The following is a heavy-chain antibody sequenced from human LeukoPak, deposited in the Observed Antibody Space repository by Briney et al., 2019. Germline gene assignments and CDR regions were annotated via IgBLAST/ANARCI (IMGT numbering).Heavy chain of an antibody. CDR2: IGGGGSDT. CDR3: AKDVFRWAFDI. D-gene: IGHD5-24*01. Sequence: GGSLRLSCAVAGFNFWNTGMSWVRQAPGKGGEWVSAIGGGGSDTKYTDSVKGRFTILRDISKNTLYLQMNSLRAEDTAVYFCAKDVFRWAFDIWGQGTMVTVSA. J-gene: IGHJ3*02. V-gene: IGHV3-23*01. CDR1: GFNFWNTG.